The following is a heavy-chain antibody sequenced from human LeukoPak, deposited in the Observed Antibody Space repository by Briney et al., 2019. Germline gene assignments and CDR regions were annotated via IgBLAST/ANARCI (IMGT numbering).Heavy chain of an antibody. CDR2: IYYSGST. CDR1: GGSISSYY. J-gene: IGHJ4*02. D-gene: IGHD4-11*01. Sequence: SETLSLTCTVSGGSISSYYWSWIRLPPGKGLEWIGYIYYSGSTNYNPSLKSRVTISVDTSKNQFSLKLSSVTAADTAVYYCARSLNDYSNFFYFDYWGQGTLVTVSS. V-gene: IGHV4-59*08. CDR3: ARSLNDYSNFFYFDY.